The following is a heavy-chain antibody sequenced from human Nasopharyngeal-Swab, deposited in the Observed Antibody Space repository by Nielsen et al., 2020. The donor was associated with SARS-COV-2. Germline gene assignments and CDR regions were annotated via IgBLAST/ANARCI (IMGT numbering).Heavy chain of an antibody. Sequence: GESLKISCATSGFTFSPYTMAWVRQAPGKGLPWISYITSGNSVQYADSVRGRFTISRDNAKNSLYLQMNSLTAEDTAVYYCARERGGGYGDYWGQGTLVTVSS. V-gene: IGHV3-48*04. D-gene: IGHD5-12*01. CDR3: ARERGGGYGDY. J-gene: IGHJ4*02. CDR2: ITSGNSV. CDR1: GFTFSPYT.